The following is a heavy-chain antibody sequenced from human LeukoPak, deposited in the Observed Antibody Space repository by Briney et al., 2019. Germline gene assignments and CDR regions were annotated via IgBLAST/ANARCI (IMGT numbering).Heavy chain of an antibody. D-gene: IGHD6-13*01. V-gene: IGHV1-2*02. J-gene: IGHJ4*02. Sequence: ASVKVSCKASGCTFTGYYMHRVRQAPGQELEWMGWINPNSGGTNYAQKFQGRVTMTRDTSISTAYMELSRLRSDDTAVYYCARSRSSSWDPFDYWGQGTLVTVSS. CDR2: INPNSGGT. CDR3: ARSRSSSWDPFDY. CDR1: GCTFTGYY.